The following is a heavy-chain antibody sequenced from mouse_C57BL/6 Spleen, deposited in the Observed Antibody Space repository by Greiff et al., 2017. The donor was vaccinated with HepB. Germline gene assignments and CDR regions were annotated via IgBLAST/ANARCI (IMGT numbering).Heavy chain of an antibody. J-gene: IGHJ2*01. D-gene: IGHD2-1*01. V-gene: IGHV3-6*01. CDR2: ISYDGSN. Sequence: EVKLMESGPGLVKPSQSLSLTCSVTGYSITSGYYWNWIRQFPGNKLEWMGYISYDGSNNYNPSLKNRISITRDTSKNQFFLKLNSVTTEDTATYYCARGLYGNCLFDYWGQGTTLTVSS. CDR1: GYSITSGYY. CDR3: ARGLYGNCLFDY.